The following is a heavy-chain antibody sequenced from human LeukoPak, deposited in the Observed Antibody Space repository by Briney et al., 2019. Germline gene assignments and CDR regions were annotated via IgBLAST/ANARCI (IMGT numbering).Heavy chain of an antibody. D-gene: IGHD4-23*01. CDR2: INSDGSST. CDR1: GFTFSSYW. J-gene: IGHJ4*02. V-gene: IGHV3-74*01. Sequence: PGGSLRLSCAASGFTFSSYWMHWVRQAPGKGLAWVSRINSDGSSTSYADSVKGRFTISRDNAKNTLYLQMNSLRAEDTAVYYCARVRLFGDYGGLYYFDYWGQGTLVTVSS. CDR3: ARVRLFGDYGGLYYFDY.